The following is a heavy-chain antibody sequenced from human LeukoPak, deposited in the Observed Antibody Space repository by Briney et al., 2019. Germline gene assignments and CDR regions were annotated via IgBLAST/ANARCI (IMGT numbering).Heavy chain of an antibody. V-gene: IGHV1-69*13. CDR3: ARALLRFCSSTSCSWFAP. Sequence: SVKVSCKASGGTFSSYVISWVRQAPGQGLEWMGGIIPIFGTANYAQKFQGRVTITADESTSTAYMELSSLRSEDTAVYYCARALLRFCSSTSCSWFAPWGKGTLVTVSS. CDR2: IIPIFGTA. D-gene: IGHD2-2*01. CDR1: GGTFSSYV. J-gene: IGHJ5*02.